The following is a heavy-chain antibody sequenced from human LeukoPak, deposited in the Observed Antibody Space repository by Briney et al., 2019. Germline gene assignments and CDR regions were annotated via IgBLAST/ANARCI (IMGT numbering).Heavy chain of an antibody. V-gene: IGHV4-59*01. CDR1: GASIRSYF. Sequence: ASETLSLTCTVSGASIRSYFWSWIRQPPGKGLEWIGYIYYGGGTNYNPSFGSRITISVDTSKNRISLNLTSVTASDTAIYYCARERGDYDSDNWFDSWGQGTLVTVSS. J-gene: IGHJ5*01. D-gene: IGHD4-17*01. CDR3: ARERGDYDSDNWFDS. CDR2: IYYGGGT.